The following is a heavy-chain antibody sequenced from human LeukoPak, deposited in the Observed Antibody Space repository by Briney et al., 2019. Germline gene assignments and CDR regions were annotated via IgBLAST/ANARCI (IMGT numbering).Heavy chain of an antibody. J-gene: IGHJ4*02. V-gene: IGHV3-53*01. CDR2: IYSGGST. D-gene: IGHD3-22*01. CDR1: GFTFSSNY. Sequence: GGSLRLSCAASGFTFSSNYMSWVRQAPGKGLEWVSVIYSGGSTYYADSVKGRFTISRDNSKNTLYLQMNSLRAEDTAVYYCARGPTDYYDSSGYYYVSDYWGQGTLVTVSS. CDR3: ARGPTDYYDSSGYYYVSDY.